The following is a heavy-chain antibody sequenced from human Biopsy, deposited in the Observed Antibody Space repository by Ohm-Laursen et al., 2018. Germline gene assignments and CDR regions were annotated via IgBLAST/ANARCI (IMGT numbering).Heavy chain of an antibody. CDR3: ARDPLNGHKHFDY. CDR2: IDCKTGAT. J-gene: IGHJ4*02. V-gene: IGHV1-2*02. Sequence: SVSASPKASSYTFSAYNIHWMGRAPGQGLEGLGYIDCKTGATNYAQKFQGTVTMTRDTSISTAYLPLGSLRSADTAIYYCARDPLNGHKHFDYWGQGSLVTVSS. CDR1: SYTFSAYN. D-gene: IGHD2-8*01.